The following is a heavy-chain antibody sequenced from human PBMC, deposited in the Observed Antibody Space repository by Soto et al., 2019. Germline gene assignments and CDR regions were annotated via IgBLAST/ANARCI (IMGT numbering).Heavy chain of an antibody. CDR3: AKVRASSSWDASFDP. D-gene: IGHD6-13*01. Sequence: QVQLQESGPGLVKPSETLSLTCTVSGGSISSRSNYWSWIRQPPGKGLEWIGWVFYSGSTNYNRSLKRPFTISIDTSKSQFSLKVTSVTAADTAVYYCAKVRASSSWDASFDPWGQGTLVAVSS. CDR2: VFYSGST. CDR1: GGSISSRSNY. V-gene: IGHV4-61*01. J-gene: IGHJ5*02.